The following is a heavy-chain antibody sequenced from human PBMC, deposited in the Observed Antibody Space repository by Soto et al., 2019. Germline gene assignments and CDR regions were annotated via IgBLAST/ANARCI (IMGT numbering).Heavy chain of an antibody. CDR3: ARERGSTATFDY. J-gene: IGHJ4*01. CDR1: GYSFTRFA. Sequence: GASVKVSCKASGYSFTRFAMYWVRQAPGQSLEWMGWINAGSGSTKYSQKFQGRVSMTRDTSATTAYMELSSLTYEDTAVYYCARERGSTATFDYWG. D-gene: IGHD4-17*01. V-gene: IGHV1-3*01. CDR2: INAGSGST.